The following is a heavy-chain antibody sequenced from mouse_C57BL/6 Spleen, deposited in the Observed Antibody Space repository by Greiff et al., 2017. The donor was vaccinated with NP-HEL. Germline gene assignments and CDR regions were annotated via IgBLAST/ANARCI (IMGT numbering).Heavy chain of an antibody. Sequence: QVQLQQPGAELVKPGASVKMSCKASGYTFTSYWITWVKQRPGQGLEWIGDIYPGSGSTNYHEKFKSKATLTVDTSSSTAYMQLSSRTSEDSAVYYCARSRDYGSSSGFAYWGQGTLVTVSA. V-gene: IGHV1-55*01. D-gene: IGHD1-1*01. CDR2: IYPGSGST. J-gene: IGHJ3*01. CDR3: ARSRDYGSSSGFAY. CDR1: GYTFTSYW.